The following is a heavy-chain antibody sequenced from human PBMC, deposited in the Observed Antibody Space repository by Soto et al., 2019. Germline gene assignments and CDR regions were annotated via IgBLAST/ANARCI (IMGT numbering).Heavy chain of an antibody. CDR2: IWYDGSNK. J-gene: IGHJ4*02. D-gene: IGHD5-12*01. Sequence: GGSLRLSCAASGFTFSSYGMHWVRQAPGKGLEWVAVIWYDGSNKYYADSVKGRFTISRDNSKNTLYLQMNSLRAEDTAVYYCARDGGEMATTRYYFDYWGQGTLVTVSS. V-gene: IGHV3-33*01. CDR3: ARDGGEMATTRYYFDY. CDR1: GFTFSSYG.